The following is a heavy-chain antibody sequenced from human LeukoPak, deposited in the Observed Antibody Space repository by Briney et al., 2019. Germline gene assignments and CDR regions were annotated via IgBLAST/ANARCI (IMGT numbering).Heavy chain of an antibody. CDR3: ARDKSMIVVVITSGGFDP. J-gene: IGHJ5*02. D-gene: IGHD3-22*01. V-gene: IGHV1-46*01. CDR2: INPSGGST. CDR1: GYTFTSYY. Sequence: ASVKVSCKASGYTFTSYYMHWVRQAPGQGLEWMGIINPSGGSTSYAQKFQGRVTMTRDTSTSTVYMELGSLRSEDTAVYYCARDKSMIVVVITSGGFDPWGQGTLVSVSS.